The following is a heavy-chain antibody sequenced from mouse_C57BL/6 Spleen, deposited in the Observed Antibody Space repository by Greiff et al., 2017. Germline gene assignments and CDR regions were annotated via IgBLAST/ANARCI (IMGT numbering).Heavy chain of an antibody. CDR2: IYPGSGST. CDR1: GYTFTSYW. V-gene: IGHV1-55*01. CDR3: ARVHYSKGGAMDY. Sequence: QVHVKQSGAELVKPGASVKMSCKASGYTFTSYWITWVKQRPGQGLEWIGDIYPGSGSTNYNEKFKSKATLTVDTSSSTAYMQLSSLTSEDSAVYYCARVHYSKGGAMDYWGQGTSVTVSS. J-gene: IGHJ4*01. D-gene: IGHD2-5*01.